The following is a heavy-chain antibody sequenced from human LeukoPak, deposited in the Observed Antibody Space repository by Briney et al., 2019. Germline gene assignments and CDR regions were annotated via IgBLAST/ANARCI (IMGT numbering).Heavy chain of an antibody. D-gene: IGHD4-11*01. V-gene: IGHV3-74*01. CDR2: INTDGSST. J-gene: IGHJ2*01. CDR1: GFTFSSYW. CDR3: AREFATTPDHWYFDL. Sequence: GGSLRLSCAASGFTFSSYWMHWVRQAPGKGLVWVSRINTDGSSTSYADSVKGRFTISRDNAKNTLYVQMNSLRAEDTAVYYCAREFATTPDHWYFDLWGRGTLVTVSS.